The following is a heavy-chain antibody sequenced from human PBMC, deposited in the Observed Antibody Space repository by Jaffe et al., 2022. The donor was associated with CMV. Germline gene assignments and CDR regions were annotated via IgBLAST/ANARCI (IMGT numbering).Heavy chain of an antibody. D-gene: IGHD5-18*01. CDR1: GFTFSSYS. J-gene: IGHJ6*02. Sequence: EVQLVESGGGLVKPGGSLRLSCAASGFTFSSYSMNWVRQAPGKGLEWVSSISSSSSYIYYADSVKGRFTISRDNAKNSLYLQMNSLRAEDTAVYYCARDAVDTAMDQYYYYGMDVWGQGTTVTVSS. CDR3: ARDAVDTAMDQYYYYGMDV. V-gene: IGHV3-21*01. CDR2: ISSSSSYI.